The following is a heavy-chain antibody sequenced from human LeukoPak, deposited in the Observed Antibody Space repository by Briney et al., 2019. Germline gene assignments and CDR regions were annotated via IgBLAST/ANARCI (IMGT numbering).Heavy chain of an antibody. CDR3: ARPIARAYSSSFEY. CDR1: GYRFPTYW. V-gene: IGHV5-51*01. J-gene: IGHJ4*02. D-gene: IGHD2-21*01. Sequence: GGSLEISCQGSGYRFPTYWIAWARPIPGKGLEWMGILYPEESNIRYSPSLQGQVTISADTSISTAYLQWSSLKASDTAMYYCARPIARAYSSSFEYWGQGTLVTVSS. CDR2: LYPEESNI.